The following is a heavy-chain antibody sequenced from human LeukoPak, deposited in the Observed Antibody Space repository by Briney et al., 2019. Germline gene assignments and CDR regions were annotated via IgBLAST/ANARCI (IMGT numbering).Heavy chain of an antibody. J-gene: IGHJ4*02. CDR2: IIPIFVGP. CDR3: ARGLGEVQFDY. V-gene: IGHV1-69*13. Sequence: GASVKVSCKTSGDTFRTVGISWVRQAPGQGLEWMGGIIPIFVGPTYAHNFQGRVIITADESTRTVYMELRSLRSDDTAVFYCARGLGEVQFDYWGQGTLVTVSS. D-gene: IGHD3-16*01. CDR1: GDTFRTVG.